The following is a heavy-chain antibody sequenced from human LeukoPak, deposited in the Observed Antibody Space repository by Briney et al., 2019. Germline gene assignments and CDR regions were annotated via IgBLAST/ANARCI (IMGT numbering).Heavy chain of an antibody. J-gene: IGHJ5*02. Sequence: SETLSLTCAVYGGSFSGYYWSWIRQPPGKGLEWIGEINHSGSTNYNPSLKSRVTISVDTSKNQFSLKPSSVTAADTAVYYCARASGYSGSYSGSWFDPWGQGTLVTVSS. V-gene: IGHV4-34*01. CDR3: ARASGYSGSYSGSWFDP. CDR2: INHSGST. CDR1: GGSFSGYY. D-gene: IGHD1-26*01.